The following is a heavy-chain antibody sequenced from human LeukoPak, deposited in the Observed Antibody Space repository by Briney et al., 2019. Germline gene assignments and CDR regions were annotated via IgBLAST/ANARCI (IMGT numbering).Heavy chain of an antibody. Sequence: PSETLSLTCTVAGGSISSYYWSWIRQPPGKGLEWIGYIYYSGSTNYNPSLKSRFTISVDTSKNQLSLKLSSETAADTAVYYCARRKGDTAMVMFDYWGQGTLVTVSS. V-gene: IGHV4-59*08. CDR2: IYYSGST. CDR1: GGSISSYY. J-gene: IGHJ4*02. CDR3: ARRKGDTAMVMFDY. D-gene: IGHD5-18*01.